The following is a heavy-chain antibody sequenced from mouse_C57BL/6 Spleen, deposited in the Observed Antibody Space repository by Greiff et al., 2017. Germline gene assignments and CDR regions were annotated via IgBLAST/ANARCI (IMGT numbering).Heavy chain of an antibody. J-gene: IGHJ3*01. D-gene: IGHD2-4*01. CDR1: GFTFSSYA. V-gene: IGHV5-4*01. CDR3: ACCHYDYDGGAWFAC. Sequence: VQLQQSGGGLVKPGGSLKLSCAASGFTFSSYAMSWVRQSPEKRLEWVETISDGGSYTYYPDNVKGRFTISRDNANNNLYLQMSHLKSEDTAMYDCACCHYDYDGGAWFACWGQVALVTVSA. CDR2: ISDGGSYT.